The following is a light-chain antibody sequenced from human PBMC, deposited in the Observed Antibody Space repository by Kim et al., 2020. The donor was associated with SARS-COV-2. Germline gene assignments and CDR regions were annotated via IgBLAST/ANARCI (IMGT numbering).Light chain of an antibody. CDR2: DAS. V-gene: IGKV3D-20*01. CDR1: QSVSSSD. CDR3: QQYGSSPIT. J-gene: IGKJ5*01. Sequence: EIVLTQSPATLSLSPGERATLSCGASQSVSSSDLAWYQQKPGLAPRLLIYDASSRATGIPDRFSGSGSGTDFSLTISRLDPEDFAVYYCQQYGSSPITFGQGTRLEIK.